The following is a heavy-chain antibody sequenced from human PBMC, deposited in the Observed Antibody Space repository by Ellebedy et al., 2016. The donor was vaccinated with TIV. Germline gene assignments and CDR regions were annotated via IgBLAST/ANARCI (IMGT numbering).Heavy chain of an antibody. CDR1: GGSVSSGSFY. Sequence: SETLSLTCTVTGGSVSSGSFYWGWIRQPPGKGLEWIGSIYSSGSTNYSPSLKSRVSISVDTAKNQFSLKLKSVTADDTAVYYCARTFTERLGGLSTHWVLDYWGQGSLATTSS. CDR2: IYSSGST. CDR3: ARTFTERLGGLSTHWVLDY. D-gene: IGHD5/OR15-5a*01. V-gene: IGHV4-39*07. J-gene: IGHJ4*02.